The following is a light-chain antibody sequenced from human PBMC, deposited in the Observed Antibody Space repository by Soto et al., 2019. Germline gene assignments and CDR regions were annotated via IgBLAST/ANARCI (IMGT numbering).Light chain of an antibody. CDR1: QNIRNL. V-gene: IGKV1-5*01. J-gene: IGKJ5*01. Sequence: DIQMSQSPSTLSASVGDSVTITFRASQNIRNLLAWYQQKPGKAPNPLIYDASSLKSGVPSRFSGSGSGTEFTLTFSSLQPDDFATYYCQQYNTYSTFAQGTRLEI. CDR3: QQYNTYST. CDR2: DAS.